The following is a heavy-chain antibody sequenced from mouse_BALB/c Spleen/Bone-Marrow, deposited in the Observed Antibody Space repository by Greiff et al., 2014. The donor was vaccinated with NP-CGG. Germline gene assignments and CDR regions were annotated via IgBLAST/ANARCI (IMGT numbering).Heavy chain of an antibody. V-gene: IGHV1-61*01. Sequence: VQLQQSGAELVRPGASVKLSCKASGYTFTSYWMNWVKQRPGQGLEWIGMIDPSDSETHYNQRFKDKATLTVDKSSSTAYMQLSSLTSEDSAVYYCAREEITTVVAPAYWGQGTLVTVSA. D-gene: IGHD1-1*01. CDR2: IDPSDSET. J-gene: IGHJ3*01. CDR1: GYTFTSYW. CDR3: AREEITTVVAPAY.